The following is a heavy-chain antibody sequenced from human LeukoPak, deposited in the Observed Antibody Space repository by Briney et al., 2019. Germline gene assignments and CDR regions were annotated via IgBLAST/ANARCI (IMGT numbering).Heavy chain of an antibody. CDR2: IYNSGST. CDR3: ARVEEGYGSGRRENYYYYYMDV. D-gene: IGHD3-10*01. CDR1: GGSISSGGYY. J-gene: IGHJ6*03. Sequence: SETLSLTCTVSGGSISSGGYYWSWIRQPAGKGLEWIGRIYNSGSTNYNPSLKSRVTISVDTSKNQFSLKLSSVTAADTAVCYCARVEEGYGSGRRENYYYYYMDVWGKGTTVTISS. V-gene: IGHV4-61*10.